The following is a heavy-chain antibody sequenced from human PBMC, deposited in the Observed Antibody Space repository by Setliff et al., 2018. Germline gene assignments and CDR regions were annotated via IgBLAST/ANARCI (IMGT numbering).Heavy chain of an antibody. D-gene: IGHD1-20*01. CDR2: IWYDGTNK. CDR1: GFTFSDSW. CDR3: ARVGLSGTSGYYYYMDV. J-gene: IGHJ6*03. Sequence: LSLSCAASGFTFSDSWMSWVRQAPGKGLEWVAVIWYDGTNKFYADSVKGRFTISRDISKDTLYLQMNSLRAEDTAVYYCARVGLSGTSGYYYYMDVWGKGTTVTVSS. V-gene: IGHV3-33*08.